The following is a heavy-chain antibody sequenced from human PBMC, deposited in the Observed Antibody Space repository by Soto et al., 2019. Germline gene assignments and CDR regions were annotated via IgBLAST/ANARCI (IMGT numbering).Heavy chain of an antibody. V-gene: IGHV4-31*03. CDR2: IHYSGIT. D-gene: IGHD1-1*01. CDR3: ARVRGTFDYYFDY. CDR1: GGSISSVGYY. Sequence: QVQLQESGPGLVKPSQTLSLTCTVSGGSISSVGYYWSWIRQHPGKGLEWIGYIHYSGITYYNPSLKSRVTISFDTSKNQFSLKLSSVTAADTALYYCARVRGTFDYYFDYWGQGTLVTVSS. J-gene: IGHJ4*02.